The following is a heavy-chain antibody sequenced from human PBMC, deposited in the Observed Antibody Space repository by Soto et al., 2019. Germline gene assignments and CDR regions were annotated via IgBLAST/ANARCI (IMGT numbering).Heavy chain of an antibody. CDR2: IIPIFGTA. CDR3: ARSRYCGGDCLGAFDI. Sequence: VKVSCKASGGTFSSYAISWVRQAPGQGLEWMGGIIPIFGTANYAQKFQGRVTITADESTSTAYMELSSLRSEDTAVYYCARSRYCGGDCLGAFDIWGQGTMVTVSS. D-gene: IGHD2-21*02. V-gene: IGHV1-69*13. CDR1: GGTFSSYA. J-gene: IGHJ3*02.